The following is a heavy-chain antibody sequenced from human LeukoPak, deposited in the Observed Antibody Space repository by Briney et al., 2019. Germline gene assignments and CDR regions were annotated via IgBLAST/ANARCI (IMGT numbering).Heavy chain of an antibody. D-gene: IGHD4-11*01. CDR3: ARSDYSNFWGHFDY. Sequence: PSETLSLTCTVSGGSISSYYWSWIRQPPGKGLEWIGYIYYSGSTNYNPSLKSRFTISVDTSKNQFSLKLSSVTAADTAVYYCARSDYSNFWGHFDYWGQGTLVTVSS. CDR2: IYYSGST. J-gene: IGHJ4*02. CDR1: GGSISSYY. V-gene: IGHV4-59*01.